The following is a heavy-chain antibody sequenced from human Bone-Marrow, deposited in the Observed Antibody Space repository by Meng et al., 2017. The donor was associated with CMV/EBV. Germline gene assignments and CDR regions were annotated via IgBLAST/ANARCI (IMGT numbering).Heavy chain of an antibody. J-gene: IGHJ6*02. D-gene: IGHD3-3*01. CDR2: VSWNGSRT. V-gene: IGHV3-19*01. CDR1: GFTFSNSD. Sequence: GESLKISCAASGFTFSNSDMNWVRQAPGKGLEWVSGVSWNGSRTHYADSVKGRFIISRYNSRNFLYQQMNGLRPEDMAIYYCARARAGSWSGYYMYGMDFWGQGTTVTVSS. CDR3: ARARAGSWSGYYMYGMDF.